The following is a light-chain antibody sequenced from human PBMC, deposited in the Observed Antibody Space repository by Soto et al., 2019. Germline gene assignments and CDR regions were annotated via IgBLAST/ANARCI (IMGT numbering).Light chain of an antibody. CDR2: GAS. CDR1: QNVNGNY. Sequence: EFVLTQSPGTLSLSPGERASLSCRASQNVNGNYLAWYQQKPGQPPRLLIYGASRRATGTPDRFSGGGSGTHFTLTISRLEPEDFAVYYCQRYGSSPQTFGQGTKVEI. V-gene: IGKV3-20*01. J-gene: IGKJ1*01. CDR3: QRYGSSPQT.